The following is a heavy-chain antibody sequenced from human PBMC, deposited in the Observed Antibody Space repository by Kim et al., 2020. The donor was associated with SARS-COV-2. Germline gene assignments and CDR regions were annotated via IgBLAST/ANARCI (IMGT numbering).Heavy chain of an antibody. CDR1: GFTFSSYN. V-gene: IGHV3-21*06. CDR2: ITRSSNYI. CDR3: ARGDPCVNANYYYYGIDV. J-gene: IGHJ6*02. Sequence: GGSLRLSCVVSGFTFSSYNMDWVRQAPGKGLEWVSSITRSSNYIYYADSVKGRFTISRDNAKNSLYLQMNSLRVEDTAIYYCARGDPCVNANYYYYGIDVWGQGTTVTVSS.